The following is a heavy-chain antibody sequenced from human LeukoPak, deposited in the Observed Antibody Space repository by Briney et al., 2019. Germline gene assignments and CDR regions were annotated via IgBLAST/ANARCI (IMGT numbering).Heavy chain of an antibody. V-gene: IGHV3-23*01. CDR2: INDSGDST. CDR1: GFTFSSYA. D-gene: IGHD5-18*01. J-gene: IGHJ4*02. CDR3: AKDRSAVGLYYSDY. Sequence: GGSLRLSCAASGFTFSSYAMSWVRQAPGKGLEWVSTINDSGDSTYYADSVKGRFTISRDNSKNTLDLQLNSLRAEDTAVYYCAKDRSAVGLYYSDYWGQGTLVTVSS.